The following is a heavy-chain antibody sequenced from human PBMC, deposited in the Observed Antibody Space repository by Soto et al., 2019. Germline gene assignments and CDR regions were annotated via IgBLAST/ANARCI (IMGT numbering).Heavy chain of an antibody. CDR1: GASITRWGYY. Sequence: PSETLSLTCTVSGASITRWGYYWRWIRQHPGKGLEWIGYIYYSVSTYYNPSLKSRVIVSVDTSKNQFSLNLSSVTAADTAVYYCARAENERAGIYRPPDYWGQGTLDTVSS. CDR2: IYYSVST. V-gene: IGHV4-31*03. D-gene: IGHD5-12*01. J-gene: IGHJ4*02. CDR3: ARAENERAGIYRPPDY.